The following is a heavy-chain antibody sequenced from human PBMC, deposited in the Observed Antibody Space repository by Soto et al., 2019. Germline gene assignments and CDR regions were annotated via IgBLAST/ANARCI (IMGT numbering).Heavy chain of an antibody. V-gene: IGHV3-73*01. CDR1: GFTFSGSA. J-gene: IGHJ6*02. D-gene: IGHD6-19*01. Sequence: GGSLRLSCAASGFTFSGSAMHWVRQASGKGLEWVGRIRSKANSYATAYAASVKGRFTISRDDSKNTAYLQMNSLKTEDTAVYYCTRLTIAVAGRGPSPRGDYYYGMDVWGQGTTVTISS. CDR2: IRSKANSYAT. CDR3: TRLTIAVAGRGPSPRGDYYYGMDV.